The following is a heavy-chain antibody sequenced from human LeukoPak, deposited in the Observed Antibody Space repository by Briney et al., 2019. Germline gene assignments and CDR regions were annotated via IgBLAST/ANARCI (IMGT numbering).Heavy chain of an antibody. V-gene: IGHV3-74*01. CDR3: GRGYGGNRLVDY. CDR1: GFTFSSYW. Sequence: GGSPRLSCAASGFTFSSYWMYWVRQVPGKGLVWVSRMNSDGSITTYADSVKGRFTISRDNAKNKLDLQMNSLRAEDTAVYYCGRGYGGNRLVDYWGQGTLVTVSS. CDR2: MNSDGSIT. D-gene: IGHD4-23*01. J-gene: IGHJ4*02.